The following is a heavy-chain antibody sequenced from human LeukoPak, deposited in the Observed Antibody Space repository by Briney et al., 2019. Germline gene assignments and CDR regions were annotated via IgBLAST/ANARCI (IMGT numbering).Heavy chain of an antibody. CDR1: GFIFNNYA. CDR2: ISGSGDNT. J-gene: IGHJ4*02. CDR3: ANDFDY. V-gene: IGHV3-23*01. Sequence: GGSLRLSCAASGFIFNNYAMSWVRQAPGKGLEWVSSISGSGDNTYYADSVKGRFTISRDNSKNTLYLQMNSLRAEDTAVYYCANDFDYWGQGTLVTVSS.